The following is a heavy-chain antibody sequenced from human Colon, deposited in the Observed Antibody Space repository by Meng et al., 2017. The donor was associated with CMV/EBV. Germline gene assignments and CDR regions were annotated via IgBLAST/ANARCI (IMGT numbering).Heavy chain of an antibody. CDR3: ARLRAGRIVVVPAAIKGEYYYYGMDV. CDR1: GGSIRSTSHY. D-gene: IGHD2-2*02. J-gene: IGHJ6*02. CDR2: VYFDGAI. Sequence: SETLSLTCTVSGGSIRSTSHYWAWIRQPPGKGLEYIGSVYFDGAIYYNPSLKTRVIISVDTSRNLVSLKLSSVTAADTAVYYCARLRAGRIVVVPAAIKGEYYYYGMDVWGQGTTVTVSS. V-gene: IGHV4-39*01.